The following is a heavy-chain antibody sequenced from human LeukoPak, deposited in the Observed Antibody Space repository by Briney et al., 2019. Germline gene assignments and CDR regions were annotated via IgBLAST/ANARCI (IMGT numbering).Heavy chain of an antibody. Sequence: PGGSLRLSCAASGFTFTTYAMSWVRQAPGKGLEWVSSVSKSDGTTYYADSVKGRLTISRDNSKNTLHLQMNGLRAEDTAVYYCARARIAYYYGMDVWGQGTTVTVSS. CDR3: ARARIAYYYGMDV. V-gene: IGHV3-23*01. CDR1: GFTFTTYA. J-gene: IGHJ6*02. D-gene: IGHD2-21*01. CDR2: VSKSDGTT.